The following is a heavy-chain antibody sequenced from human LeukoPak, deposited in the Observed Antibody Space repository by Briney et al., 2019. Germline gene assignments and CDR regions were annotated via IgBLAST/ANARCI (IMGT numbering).Heavy chain of an antibody. CDR3: TRVRSSSWYDY. V-gene: IGHV3-48*04. D-gene: IGHD6-13*01. CDR2: ITYNSGTI. Sequence: GGSLRLSCAASGXTFRSYAMQWVRQAPGKGLEWVSYITYNSGTIFYADSVKGRFTISRDNAKNTLFLQMNSLRVDDTAVYYCTRVRSSSWYDYWGQGALVTVSS. J-gene: IGHJ4*02. CDR1: GXTFRSYA.